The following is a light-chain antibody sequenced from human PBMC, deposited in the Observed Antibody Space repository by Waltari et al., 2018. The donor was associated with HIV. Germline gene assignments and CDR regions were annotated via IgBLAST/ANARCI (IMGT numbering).Light chain of an antibody. CDR2: DAS. J-gene: IGKJ5*01. Sequence: KVMTQSPATLSVSPGERATFPCRASQSVNNNLAWYQQKPGQAPRLLIYDASTRATNIPARFSGSGSGTDFTLTISSLQSEDFAVYFCQQYANWPFTFGQGTRLEIK. CDR3: QQYANWPFT. CDR1: QSVNNN. V-gene: IGKV3-15*01.